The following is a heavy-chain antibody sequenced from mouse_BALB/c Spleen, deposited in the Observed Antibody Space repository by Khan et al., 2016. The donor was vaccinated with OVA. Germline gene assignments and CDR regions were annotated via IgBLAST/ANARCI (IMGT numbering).Heavy chain of an antibody. CDR3: ARLAYYYDSEGFAY. CDR1: GFTFSTYG. CDR2: VSTGGHYT. V-gene: IGHV5-6*02. J-gene: IGHJ3*01. Sequence: EVKLVESGGDVVKPGGSLKLSCAASGFTFSTYGMSWVRQTPDKRLEWVATVSTGGHYTYYPDTVKGRFTISRDNAKNTLYLQMNSLKSEDTAMFYCARLAYYYDSEGFAYWCPGTLVTVSA. D-gene: IGHD1-1*01.